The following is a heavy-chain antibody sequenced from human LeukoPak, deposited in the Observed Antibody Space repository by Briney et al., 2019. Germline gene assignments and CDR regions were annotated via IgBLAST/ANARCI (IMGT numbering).Heavy chain of an antibody. CDR2: IKQDESEK. CDR3: ARWEYSSTWYYDY. Sequence: GGSLRLSGAASGFTFSNYWMSWVRQAPGKGLEWVANIKQDESEKTYVDSVRGRFTVSRDNAKTSMYLQMNSLRVEDTAVYFCARWEYSSTWYYDYWGQGTLVTVSS. J-gene: IGHJ4*02. D-gene: IGHD6-13*01. V-gene: IGHV3-7*01. CDR1: GFTFSNYW.